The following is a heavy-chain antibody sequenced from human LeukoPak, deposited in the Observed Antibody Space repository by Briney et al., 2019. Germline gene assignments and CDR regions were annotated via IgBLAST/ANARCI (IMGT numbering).Heavy chain of an antibody. CDR3: VRGYSSGAFDI. Sequence: SETLSLTCTVSGDSISSYYWSWIRQPPGKGLEWIGYIYYSGSTNYNPSLKSRVTISVDTSKNQFSLKLSSVTAADTAVYYCVRGYSSGAFDIWGQGTMVTVSS. J-gene: IGHJ3*02. CDR1: GDSISSYY. D-gene: IGHD5-18*01. CDR2: IYYSGST. V-gene: IGHV4-59*01.